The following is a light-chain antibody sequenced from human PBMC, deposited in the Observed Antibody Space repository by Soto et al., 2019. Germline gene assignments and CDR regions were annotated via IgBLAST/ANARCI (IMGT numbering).Light chain of an antibody. CDR3: QQYNGYWT. J-gene: IGKJ1*01. CDR1: QSISDS. CDR2: EAS. V-gene: IGKV1-5*03. Sequence: DIQMTQSPSTLSASVGDRVTITCRASQSISDSLAWYQQKPGKAPKLLIYEASNFKSGVPSRFSGSGSGTEYTLTISILQPDDFASYYCQQYNGYWTFGQGTKVEIK.